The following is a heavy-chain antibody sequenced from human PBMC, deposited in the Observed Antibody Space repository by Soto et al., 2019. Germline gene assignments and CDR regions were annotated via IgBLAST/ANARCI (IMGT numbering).Heavy chain of an antibody. CDR1: GGSISSYY. CDR2: IYTSGST. CDR3: ARDQGYCSGGSCPDYYYYGMDV. D-gene: IGHD2-15*01. Sequence: SETLSLTCTVSGGSISSYYWSWIRQPAGKGLEWIGRIYTSGSTNYNPSLKSRVTMSVDTSKNQFSLKLSSVTAADTAVYYCARDQGYCSGGSCPDYYYYGMDVWGQGTTVTVSS. J-gene: IGHJ6*02. V-gene: IGHV4-4*07.